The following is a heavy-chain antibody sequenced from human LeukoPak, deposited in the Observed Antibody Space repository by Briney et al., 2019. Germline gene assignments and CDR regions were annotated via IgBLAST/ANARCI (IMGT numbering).Heavy chain of an antibody. Sequence: SETLSLTCTVSGGSISSGDYYWSWIRQPPGKGLERIGYIYYSGSTYYNPSLKSRVTISVDTSKNQFSLKLSSVTAADTAVYYCARVRKFPGNYFDYWGQGTLVTVSS. D-gene: IGHD2-21*01. CDR2: IYYSGST. J-gene: IGHJ4*02. CDR3: ARVRKFPGNYFDY. V-gene: IGHV4-30-4*01. CDR1: GGSISSGDYY.